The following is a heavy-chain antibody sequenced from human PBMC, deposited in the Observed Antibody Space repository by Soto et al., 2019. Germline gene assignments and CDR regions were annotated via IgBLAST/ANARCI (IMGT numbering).Heavy chain of an antibody. V-gene: IGHV4-38-2*02. CDR1: GYYLSSGSY. Sequence: SETLSLTCTLSGYYLSSGSYWALILQPPRKGPEWIASIYHGGTTFYNPSLKSRVTISVDRSKNQFALNLTSVTAADTAVCYCARHGSYWGPGSLVTVSS. CDR2: IYHGGTT. CDR3: ARHGSY. J-gene: IGHJ4*02.